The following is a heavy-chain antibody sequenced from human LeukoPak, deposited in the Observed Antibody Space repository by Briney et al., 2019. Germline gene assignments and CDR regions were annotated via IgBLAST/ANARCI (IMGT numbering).Heavy chain of an antibody. J-gene: IGHJ4*02. CDR2: IYHSGST. CDR1: GYSISSGYY. Sequence: SETLSLTCAVSGYSISSGYYWGWIREPPGKGLEWIGSIYHSGSTYYNPSLKSRVTISLDTSKNQFSLKLSSVTAADTAVYYCARGGLRYFDWLPKNFDYWGQGTLVTVSS. CDR3: ARGGLRYFDWLPKNFDY. V-gene: IGHV4-38-2*01. D-gene: IGHD3-9*01.